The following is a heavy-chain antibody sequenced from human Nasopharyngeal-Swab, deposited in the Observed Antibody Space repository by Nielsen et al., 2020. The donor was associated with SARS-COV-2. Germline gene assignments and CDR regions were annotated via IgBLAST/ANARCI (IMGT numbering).Heavy chain of an antibody. CDR2: IRSKGYNYAT. CDR1: GFTFSDSA. D-gene: IGHD2-15*01. V-gene: IGHV3-73*01. CDR3: TRCGGGCYSGRDY. J-gene: IGHJ4*02. Sequence: GASLKISCAASGFTFSDSAIHWVRQASGKGLEWVGRIRSKGYNYATAYSASVKGRFIIFRDDPTNTAYLQMNSLKTEDTAMYYCTRCGGGCYSGRDYWGQGTLVTVSS.